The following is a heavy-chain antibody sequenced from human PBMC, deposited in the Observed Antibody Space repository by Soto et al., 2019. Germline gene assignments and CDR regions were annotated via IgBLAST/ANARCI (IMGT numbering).Heavy chain of an antibody. V-gene: IGHV3-30-3*01. Sequence: RRLSCAASGFTFSSYAMHWVRQAPGKGLEWVAVISYDGSNKYYADSVKGRFTISRDNSKNTLYLQMNSLRAEDTAVYYCARDSAVTYYDFWSGYYAPLGMDVWGEGTTVTVSS. CDR2: ISYDGSNK. CDR1: GFTFSSYA. D-gene: IGHD3-3*01. CDR3: ARDSAVTYYDFWSGYYAPLGMDV. J-gene: IGHJ6*04.